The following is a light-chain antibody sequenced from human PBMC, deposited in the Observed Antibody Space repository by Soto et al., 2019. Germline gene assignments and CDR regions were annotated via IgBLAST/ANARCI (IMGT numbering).Light chain of an antibody. CDR2: AAS. CDR1: QGIGNF. J-gene: IGKJ4*01. Sequence: DIEMTQSPSSLSASGGDRVTISCRASQGIGNFLAWYQHKQGNVPKLLIYAASTLQSGGPSRFSGSGSGTDFTLTISDLQPEDVATYFCHRYNSFPLTFGGGTKVDIK. V-gene: IGKV1-27*01. CDR3: HRYNSFPLT.